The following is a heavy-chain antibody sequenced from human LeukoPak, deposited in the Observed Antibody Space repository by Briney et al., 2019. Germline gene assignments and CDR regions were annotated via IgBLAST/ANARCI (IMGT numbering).Heavy chain of an antibody. J-gene: IGHJ4*02. V-gene: IGHV4-39*01. CDR1: GGSISSSSYY. D-gene: IGHD2-15*01. Sequence: SETLSLTCTVSGGSISSSSYYWGWILQPPGKGLEWIGRIYYSGSTYYNPSLKSRVTISVDTSKNQFSLKLSSVTAADTAVYYCARWVSGASCYDYWGQGTLVTVSS. CDR3: ARWVSGASCYDY. CDR2: IYYSGST.